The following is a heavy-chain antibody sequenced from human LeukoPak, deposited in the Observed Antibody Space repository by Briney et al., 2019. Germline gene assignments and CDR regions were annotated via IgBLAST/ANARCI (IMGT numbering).Heavy chain of an antibody. V-gene: IGHV4-39*01. J-gene: IGHJ4*02. CDR1: GGSISSSSYY. CDR3: ARHVRPTVARGYYFDY. D-gene: IGHD4-23*01. CDR2: IYYSGST. Sequence: SETLSLTCTVSGGSISSSSYYWGWIRQPPGKGLEWIGSIYYSGSTYCNPSLKSRVTISVDTSKNQFSLKLSSVTAADTAVYYCARHVRPTVARGYYFDYWGQGTLVTVSS.